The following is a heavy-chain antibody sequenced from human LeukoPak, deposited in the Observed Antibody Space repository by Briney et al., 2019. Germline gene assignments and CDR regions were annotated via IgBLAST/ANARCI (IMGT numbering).Heavy chain of an antibody. CDR3: ARGGGSILARELRSFDWPTDY. V-gene: IGHV1-2*02. Sequence: ASVKVSCKASGYTFTGYYMHWVRQAPGQGLEWMGWINPNSGGTNYAQKFQGRVTMTRDTSISTAYMELSRLRSDDTAVYYCARGGGSILARELRSFDWPTDYWGQGTLVTVSS. J-gene: IGHJ4*02. D-gene: IGHD3-9*01. CDR1: GYTFTGYY. CDR2: INPNSGGT.